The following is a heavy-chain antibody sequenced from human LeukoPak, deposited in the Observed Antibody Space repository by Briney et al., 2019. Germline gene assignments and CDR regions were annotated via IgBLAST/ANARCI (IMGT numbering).Heavy chain of an antibody. Sequence: PSQTLSLTCTASGGSISSGSYYWSWIRQPAGKGLEWIGRIYTSGSTNYNPSLKSRVTISVDTSKNQFSLKLSSVTAADTAVYYCAREPGYCSGGSCYSGHFQHWGQGTLVTVSS. D-gene: IGHD2-15*01. J-gene: IGHJ1*01. CDR2: IYTSGST. CDR3: AREPGYCSGGSCYSGHFQH. V-gene: IGHV4-61*02. CDR1: GGSISSGSYY.